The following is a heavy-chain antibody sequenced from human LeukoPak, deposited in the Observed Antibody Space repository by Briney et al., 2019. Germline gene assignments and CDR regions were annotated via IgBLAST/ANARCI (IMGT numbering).Heavy chain of an antibody. CDR3: ATPTYYGGKTVFDY. CDR2: INPNSGGT. D-gene: IGHD4-23*01. J-gene: IGHJ4*02. Sequence: ASVKVSCKASGYTFTGYYIHWVRQAPGQGLEWMGWINPNSGGTNYAQKFQGRVTMTRDTSISTAYMELSRLRSDDTAVYYCATPTYYGGKTVFDYWGQGTLVTVSS. CDR1: GYTFTGYY. V-gene: IGHV1-2*02.